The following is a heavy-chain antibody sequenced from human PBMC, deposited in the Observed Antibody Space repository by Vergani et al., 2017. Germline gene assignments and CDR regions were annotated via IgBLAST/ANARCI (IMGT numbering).Heavy chain of an antibody. V-gene: IGHV3-48*01. CDR3: AGEYSSTSGRAFDF. Sequence: VQLVESGGNVVQSGTSLRLSCVVSGFDFSSYIMNWVRQAPGKGLEWVSFVSTGTKSQSYAESVKGRFTISRDSAKNSLYLQMDSLRAEDTAVYYCAGEYSSTSGRAFDFWGQGTKVTVSS. CDR2: VSTGTKSQ. J-gene: IGHJ3*01. CDR1: GFDFSSYI. D-gene: IGHD2-2*01.